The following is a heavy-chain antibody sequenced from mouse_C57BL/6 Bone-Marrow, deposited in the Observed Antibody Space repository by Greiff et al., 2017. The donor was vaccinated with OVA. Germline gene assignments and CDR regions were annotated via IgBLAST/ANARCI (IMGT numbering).Heavy chain of an antibody. D-gene: IGHD2-1*01. Sequence: EVQRVESEGGLVQPGSSMKLSCTASGFTFSDYYMAWVRQVPEKGLEWVANINYDGSSTYYLDSLKSRFLISRDNAKNILYLQMSSLKSEDTATYYCAREEVYYGTYYAMDYWGQGTSVTVSS. V-gene: IGHV5-16*01. CDR2: INYDGSST. CDR1: GFTFSDYY. J-gene: IGHJ4*01. CDR3: AREEVYYGTYYAMDY.